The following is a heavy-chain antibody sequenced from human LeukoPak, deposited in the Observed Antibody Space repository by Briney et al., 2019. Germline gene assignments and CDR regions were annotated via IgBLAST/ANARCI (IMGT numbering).Heavy chain of an antibody. J-gene: IGHJ5*02. D-gene: IGHD3-16*02. Sequence: AVKVSCKASGGTFSSYAISWVRQAPGQGLEWMGGIIPIFGTANYAQKFQGRVTITTDESTSTAYMELSSLRSEDTAVYYCARGEGRYYDYVWGSYRYNWFDPWGQGTLVTVSS. CDR2: IIPIFGTA. V-gene: IGHV1-69*05. CDR3: ARGEGRYYDYVWGSYRYNWFDP. CDR1: GGTFSSYA.